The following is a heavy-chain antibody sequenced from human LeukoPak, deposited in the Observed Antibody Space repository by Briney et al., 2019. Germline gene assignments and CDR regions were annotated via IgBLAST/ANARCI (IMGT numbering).Heavy chain of an antibody. J-gene: IGHJ4*02. V-gene: IGHV1-69*13. CDR1: GGTFSSYA. Sequence: ASVKVSCKASGGTFSSYAISWVRQAPGQGLEWMGGIIPIFGTANYAQKFQGRVTITADESTSTAYMELSCLRSEDTAVYYCAIAVDTAMPSLFDYWGQGTLVTVSS. CDR3: AIAVDTAMPSLFDY. D-gene: IGHD5-18*01. CDR2: IIPIFGTA.